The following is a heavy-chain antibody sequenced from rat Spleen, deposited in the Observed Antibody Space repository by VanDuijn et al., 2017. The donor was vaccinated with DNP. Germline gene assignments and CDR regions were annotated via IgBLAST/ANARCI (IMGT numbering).Heavy chain of an antibody. CDR3: ARMFTTDYYWFFDF. J-gene: IGHJ1*01. Sequence: EVQLVESGGGLVQPGRSMKLSCIASGFTFSHYWMTWIRQVPGEGLEWIASITSSGGSTYYPDSVKGRFTVSRANAEDTLYLQMNSLRSEDTATYYCARMFTTDYYWFFDFWGPGTMVTVSS. CDR1: GFTFSHYW. D-gene: IGHD1-6*01. CDR2: ITSSGGST. V-gene: IGHV5-31*01.